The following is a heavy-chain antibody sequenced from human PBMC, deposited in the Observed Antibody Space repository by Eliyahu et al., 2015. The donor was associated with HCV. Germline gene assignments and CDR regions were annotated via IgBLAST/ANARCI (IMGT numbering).Heavy chain of an antibody. J-gene: IGHJ5*02. CDR3: AKEGLRGYYDFWSGSNWFDP. Sequence: VESGGGVVQPGRSLRLSCAASGFXFSSYGMHWVRQAPGKGLEWVAVISYDGIKKVYADSVRGRVNISRDDSKNTLYLQMNSLRPDDTAVYYCAKEGLRGYYDFWSGSNWFDPWGQGTLVTVSS. CDR1: GFXFSSYG. D-gene: IGHD3-3*01. CDR2: ISYDGIKK. V-gene: IGHV3-30*18.